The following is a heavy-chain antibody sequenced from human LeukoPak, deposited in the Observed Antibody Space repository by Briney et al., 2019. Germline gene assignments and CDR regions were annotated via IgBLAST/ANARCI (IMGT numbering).Heavy chain of an antibody. CDR2: ISGSGGST. CDR1: GFTFSSYA. CDR3: ARDTISGSMIVVAPFDY. D-gene: IGHD3-22*01. V-gene: IGHV3-23*01. Sequence: GGSLRLSCAASGFTFSSYAMSWVRQAPGKGLEWVSAISGSGGSTYYADSVKGRFTISRDNSKNTLYLQINSLRAEDTAVYYCARDTISGSMIVVAPFDYWGQGTLVTVSS. J-gene: IGHJ4*02.